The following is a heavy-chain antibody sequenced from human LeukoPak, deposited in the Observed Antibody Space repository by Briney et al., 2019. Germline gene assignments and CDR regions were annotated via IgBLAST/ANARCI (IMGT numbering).Heavy chain of an antibody. Sequence: GSLRLSCAASGFTFSSYAMHWVRQAPGKGLEWVAFIRYDGSNKYYADSVKGRFTISRDNSKNTLYLQMNSLRAEDTAVYYCANLVPGGSYSRGFDYWGQGTLVTVSS. D-gene: IGHD1-26*01. CDR1: GFTFSSYA. CDR2: IRYDGSNK. V-gene: IGHV3-30*02. CDR3: ANLVPGGSYSRGFDY. J-gene: IGHJ4*02.